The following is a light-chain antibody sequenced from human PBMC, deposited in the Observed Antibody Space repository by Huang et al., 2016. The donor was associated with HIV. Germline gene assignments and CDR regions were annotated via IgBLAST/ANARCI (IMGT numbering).Light chain of an antibody. CDR2: GAS. CDR3: QRYDSAPRA. J-gene: IGKJ1*01. V-gene: IGKV1-27*01. CDR1: QDICNF. Sequence: DIQMTQSPSSLSASPGVRVTLSCRANQDICNFLAWYQHKPGGVPRLLIYGASTLQSGVPSRFSGRGCGTDFTLTITSFQPDDVATYYCQRYDSAPRAFGQGTKVEI.